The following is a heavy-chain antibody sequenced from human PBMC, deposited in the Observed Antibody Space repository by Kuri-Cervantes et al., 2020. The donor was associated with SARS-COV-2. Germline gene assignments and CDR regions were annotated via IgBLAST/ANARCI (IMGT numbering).Heavy chain of an antibody. CDR2: IYHSGST. CDR3: ARLSYYYDSSGYYGGNWFDP. V-gene: IGHV4-38-2*01. CDR1: GFTFSSYW. Sequence: GSLRLSCAASGFTFSSYWMSWVRQPPGKGLEWIGSIYHSGSTYYNPSLKSRVTISVDTSKNQFSLKLSSVTAADTAVYYCARLSYYYDSSGYYGGNWFDPWGQGTLVTVSS. J-gene: IGHJ5*02. D-gene: IGHD3-22*01.